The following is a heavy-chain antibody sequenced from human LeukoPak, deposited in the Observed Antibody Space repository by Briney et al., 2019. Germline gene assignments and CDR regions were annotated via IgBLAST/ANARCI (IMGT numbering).Heavy chain of an antibody. D-gene: IGHD5-12*01. J-gene: IGHJ4*02. V-gene: IGHV3-30*04. CDR1: GFTFSSYA. CDR3: ARARPSMWIDY. CDR2: ISYDGSDK. Sequence: GGSLRLCCAASGFTFSSYAMYWVRQAPGKGLEWVAVISYDGSDKFYADSVKGRFTISRDSSKNTLYLQMNSLRPEDTAVYYCARARPSMWIDYWGQGTLVTVSS.